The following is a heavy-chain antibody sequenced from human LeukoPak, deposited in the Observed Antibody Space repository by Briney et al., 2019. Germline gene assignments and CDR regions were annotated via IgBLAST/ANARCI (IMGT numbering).Heavy chain of an antibody. Sequence: ASVKVSCKASGYTFTSYYMHWVRQAPGQGLEWMGWINPNSGGTNYAQKFQGRVTMTRDTSISTAYMELSRLRSDDTAVYYCARLQSRQLAIDYWGQGTLVTVSS. D-gene: IGHD6-13*01. V-gene: IGHV1-2*02. J-gene: IGHJ4*02. CDR3: ARLQSRQLAIDY. CDR1: GYTFTSYY. CDR2: INPNSGGT.